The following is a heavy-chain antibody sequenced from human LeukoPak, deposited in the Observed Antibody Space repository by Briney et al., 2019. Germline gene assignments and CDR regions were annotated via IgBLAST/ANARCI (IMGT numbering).Heavy chain of an antibody. Sequence: GGSLRLSCAASGFTFSSYAMSWVRQAPGKGLEWVSAISGSGGSTYYADSVKGRFTISRGNSKNTLYLQMNSLRAEDTAVYYCASRLYSSSWYTYYYYYYGMDVWGQGTTVTVSS. J-gene: IGHJ6*02. CDR3: ASRLYSSSWYTYYYYYYGMDV. CDR1: GFTFSSYA. D-gene: IGHD6-13*01. V-gene: IGHV3-23*01. CDR2: ISGSGGST.